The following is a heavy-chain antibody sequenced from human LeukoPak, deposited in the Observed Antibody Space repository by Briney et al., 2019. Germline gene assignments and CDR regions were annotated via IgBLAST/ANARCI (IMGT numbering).Heavy chain of an antibody. CDR2: IYYSGST. CDR3: ARGYASGSYWVY. D-gene: IGHD3-10*01. V-gene: IGHV4-31*03. CDR1: GGSISSGGYY. J-gene: IGHJ4*02. Sequence: SETLSLTCTVSGGSISSGGYYWSWIRQHPGKGLEWIGYIYYSGSTYYNPSLKSRVTISVDTSKNQFSLKLRSVTAADTAVYYCARGYASGSYWVYWGQGTLVTVSS.